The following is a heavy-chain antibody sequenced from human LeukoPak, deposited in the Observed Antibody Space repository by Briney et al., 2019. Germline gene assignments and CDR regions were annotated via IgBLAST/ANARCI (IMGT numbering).Heavy chain of an antibody. V-gene: IGHV3-30*02. Sequence: PGGSLRLSCAASGFTFSSYGMHWVRQAPGKRLEWVAFIRYDGSNKYYADSMKGRFTISRDNSKNTLYLQMNSLRAEDTAVYYCAKDRAYYYDSSGYLHSFQHWGQGTLVTVSS. J-gene: IGHJ1*01. CDR2: IRYDGSNK. D-gene: IGHD3-22*01. CDR3: AKDRAYYYDSSGYLHSFQH. CDR1: GFTFSSYG.